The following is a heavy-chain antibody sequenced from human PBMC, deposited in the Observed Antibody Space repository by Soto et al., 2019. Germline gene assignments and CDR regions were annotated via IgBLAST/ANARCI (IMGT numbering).Heavy chain of an antibody. D-gene: IGHD4-4*01. V-gene: IGHV3-30*18. CDR3: AKDLDYSNEYQHFDY. CDR2: ISYDGSNK. CDR1: GFTFSSYG. J-gene: IGHJ4*02. Sequence: ESGGGVVQPGRSLRLSCAASGFTFSSYGMHWVRQAPGKGLEWVAVISYDGSNKYYADSVKGRFTISRDNSKNTLYLQMNSLRAEDTAVYYCAKDLDYSNEYQHFDYWGQGTLVTVSS.